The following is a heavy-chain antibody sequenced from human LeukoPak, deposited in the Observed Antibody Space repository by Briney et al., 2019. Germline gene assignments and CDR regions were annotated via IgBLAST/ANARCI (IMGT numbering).Heavy chain of an antibody. V-gene: IGHV4-39*01. D-gene: IGHD5-18*01. CDR3: ASPKRVGDTAMVYYYYMDV. CDR1: GGSISSSSYY. J-gene: IGHJ6*03. CDR2: IYYSGST. Sequence: SETLSLTCTVSGGSISSSSYYWGWIRQPPGKGLEWIGSIYYSGSTYYNPSLKSRVTISVDTSKNQFSLKLSSVTAADTAVYYCASPKRVGDTAMVYYYYMDVWGKGTTVTVSS.